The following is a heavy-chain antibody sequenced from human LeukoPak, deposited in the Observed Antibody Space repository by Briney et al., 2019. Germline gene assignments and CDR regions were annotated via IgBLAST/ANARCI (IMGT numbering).Heavy chain of an antibody. Sequence: PGGSLGLSCAAPGFTFNDYGLHWVRQAPGKGLEWVSRINSDARSTSYADSVKGRFTISRDNAKSSLYLQMNSLRAEDTAVYYCARDALGYCSGGSCRGYYYYYMDVWGKGPRSPSP. D-gene: IGHD2-15*01. V-gene: IGHV3-74*01. J-gene: IGHJ6*03. CDR3: ARDALGYCSGGSCRGYYYYYMDV. CDR2: INSDARST. CDR1: GFTFNDYG.